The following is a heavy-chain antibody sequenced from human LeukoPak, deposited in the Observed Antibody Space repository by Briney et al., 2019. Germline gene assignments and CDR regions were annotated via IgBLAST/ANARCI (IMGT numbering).Heavy chain of an antibody. J-gene: IGHJ4*02. D-gene: IGHD6-19*01. CDR2: IYSGGST. CDR1: GFTVSSNY. Sequence: GWSLRLSCAASGFTVSSNYMSWVRQAPGKGLEWVSVIYSGGSTYYADSVKGRFTISRDNSKNTLYLQMNSLRAEDTAVYYCARQFSSGWYYFDYWGQGTLVTVSS. V-gene: IGHV3-66*04. CDR3: ARQFSSGWYYFDY.